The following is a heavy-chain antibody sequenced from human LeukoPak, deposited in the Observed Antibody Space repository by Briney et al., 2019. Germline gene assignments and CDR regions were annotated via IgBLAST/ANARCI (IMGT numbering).Heavy chain of an antibody. CDR1: GGSISSGGYY. D-gene: IGHD1-20*01. V-gene: IGHV4-31*03. CDR2: IYYSGST. Sequence: PSETLSLTCTVSGGSISSGGYYWSWIRQHPGKGLEWIGYIYYSGSTYYNPSLKSRVTISVDTSKNQFSLKLSSVTAADRAVYYCARGNPQSKYNWNDQNWFDPWGQGTLVTVSS. J-gene: IGHJ5*02. CDR3: ARGNPQSKYNWNDQNWFDP.